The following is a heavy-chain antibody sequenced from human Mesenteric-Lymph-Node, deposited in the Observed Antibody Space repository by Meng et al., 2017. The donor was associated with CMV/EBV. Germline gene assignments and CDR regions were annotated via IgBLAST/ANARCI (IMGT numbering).Heavy chain of an antibody. CDR1: GFTFSSYG. J-gene: IGHJ6*02. Sequence: GGSLRLSCAASGFTFSSYGMHWVRQAPGKGLEWVAFIRYDGSNKYYADSVKGRFTISRDNSKNTLYLQMNSLRAEDTAVYYCARERDYQVGYRSYGMDVWGQGTTVTVSS. V-gene: IGHV3-30*02. D-gene: IGHD5-24*01. CDR3: ARERDYQVGYRSYGMDV. CDR2: IRYDGSNK.